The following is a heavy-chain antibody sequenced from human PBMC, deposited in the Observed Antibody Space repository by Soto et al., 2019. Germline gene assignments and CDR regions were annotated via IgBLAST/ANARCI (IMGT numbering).Heavy chain of an antibody. CDR2: ISRGGDDK. CDR1: GFTFRSYA. Sequence: EVQLLESGGGLVQPGGSLRLSCAASGFTFRSYAMNWVRQAPGKGLEWVSAISRGGDDKYYADFVRGRFTVSRDNSKNTLYLQMNSLRADDTAVYYCAKLGWRGEPQVVGLPRTDYWGQGTLVTVSS. CDR3: AKLGWRGEPQVVGLPRTDY. V-gene: IGHV3-23*01. D-gene: IGHD6-13*01. J-gene: IGHJ4*02.